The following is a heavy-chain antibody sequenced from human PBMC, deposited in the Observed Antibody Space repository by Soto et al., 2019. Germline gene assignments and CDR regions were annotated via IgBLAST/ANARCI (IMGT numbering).Heavy chain of an antibody. CDR1: GGTFSSYA. Sequence: SVKVSCKASGGTFSSYAISWVRQAPGQGLEWMGGIIPIFGTANYAQKFQGRVTITADESTSTAYMELSSLRSEDTAVYYCARDTPSSGWFDYWGQGTLVTVSS. D-gene: IGHD6-19*01. V-gene: IGHV1-69*13. CDR2: IIPIFGTA. J-gene: IGHJ4*02. CDR3: ARDTPSSGWFDY.